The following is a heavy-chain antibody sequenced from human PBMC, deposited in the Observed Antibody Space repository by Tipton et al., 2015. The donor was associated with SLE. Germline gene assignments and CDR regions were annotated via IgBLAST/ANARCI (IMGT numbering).Heavy chain of an antibody. D-gene: IGHD2-21*01. Sequence: QLVQSGAEVKKPGASVKVSCKASGYTFTSYYIHWLRQAPGQGPEWMGLVNPSGGGTTSAQKFLGRLTMTRDTSTNTVYMDLSSLRSEDTAVYYCARDMSGGDWDPTDAFDIWGQGTMVTVSS. CDR1: GYTFTSYY. CDR2: VNPSGGGT. V-gene: IGHV1-46*01. CDR3: ARDMSGGDWDPTDAFDI. J-gene: IGHJ3*02.